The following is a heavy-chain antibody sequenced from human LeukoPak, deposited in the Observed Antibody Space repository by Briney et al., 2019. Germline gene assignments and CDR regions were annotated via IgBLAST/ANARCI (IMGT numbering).Heavy chain of an antibody. Sequence: GGSLRLSCAASGFTFRTSALYWVRQAPGKGLEWVAAISYDERDVYYADSVKGRFAISRDNSKDILYLQMNSLRAEDTAVYYCAELGITMIGGVWGKGTTVTISS. J-gene: IGHJ6*04. CDR3: AELGITMIGGV. CDR1: GFTFRTSA. D-gene: IGHD3-10*02. CDR2: ISYDERDV. V-gene: IGHV3-30*18.